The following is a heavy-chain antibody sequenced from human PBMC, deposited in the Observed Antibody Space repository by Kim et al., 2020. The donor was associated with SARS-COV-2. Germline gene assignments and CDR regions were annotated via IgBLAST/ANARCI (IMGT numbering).Heavy chain of an antibody. V-gene: IGHV4-31*03. CDR3: ARDVYSSSWHAGDSYYYGMDV. CDR2: IYYSGST. J-gene: IGHJ6*02. Sequence: SETLSLTCTVSGGSISSGGYYWSWIRQHPGKGLEWIGYIYYSGSTYYNPSLKSRVTISVDTSKNQFSLKLSSVTAADTAVYYCARDVYSSSWHAGDSYYYGMDVWGQGTTVTVSS. D-gene: IGHD6-13*01. CDR1: GGSISSGGYY.